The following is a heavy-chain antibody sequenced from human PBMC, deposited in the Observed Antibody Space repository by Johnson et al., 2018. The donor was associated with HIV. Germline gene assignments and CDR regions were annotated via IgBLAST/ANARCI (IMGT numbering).Heavy chain of an antibody. V-gene: IGHV3-NL1*01. CDR1: GFTFSSYG. CDR2: IYSGGST. J-gene: IGHJ3*02. Sequence: QVQLVESGGGVVQPGRSLRLSCAASGFTFSSYGMHWVRQAPGKGLEWVAVIYSGGSTYYADSVKGRFTISRDNSKNTLYLQMNSLRAEDTAVYYCASLVGSSSGEAFDIWGQGTRVTVSS. CDR3: ASLVGSSSGEAFDI. D-gene: IGHD6-6*01.